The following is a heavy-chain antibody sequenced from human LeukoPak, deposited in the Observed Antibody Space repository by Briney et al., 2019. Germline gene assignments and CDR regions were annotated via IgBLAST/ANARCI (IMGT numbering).Heavy chain of an antibody. Sequence: GASVKVSCKASGYTFTGYYMHWVRQAPGQGLEWMGWINPNSGGTNYAQKFQGRVTMTRDTSISTAYMKLSRLRSDDTAVYYCARDLYGDYNLWGQGTLVTVSS. V-gene: IGHV1-2*02. CDR2: INPNSGGT. J-gene: IGHJ4*02. CDR3: ARDLYGDYNL. D-gene: IGHD4-17*01. CDR1: GYTFTGYY.